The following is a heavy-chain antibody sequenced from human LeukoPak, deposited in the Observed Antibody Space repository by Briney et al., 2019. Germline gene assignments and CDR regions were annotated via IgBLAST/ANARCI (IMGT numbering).Heavy chain of an antibody. CDR2: ISSSSANI. J-gene: IGHJ6*03. Sequence: GGSLRLSCAASGLTFSNYAMNWVRQAPGKGLEWVAYISSSSANIRYADSVKDRFTVSRDNAKSALSLQMNSLRVGDTAVYYCATDKSLGYTYYYYLDVWGKGTTVTVSS. CDR1: GLTFSNYA. CDR3: ATDKSLGYTYYYYLDV. D-gene: IGHD5-12*01. V-gene: IGHV3-48*01.